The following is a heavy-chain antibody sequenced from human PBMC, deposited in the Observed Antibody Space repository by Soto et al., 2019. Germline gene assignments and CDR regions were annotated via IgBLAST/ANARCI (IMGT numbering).Heavy chain of an antibody. D-gene: IGHD3-3*01. CDR2: IKQDGSEK. V-gene: IGHV3-7*01. Sequence: GGSLRLSCAASAFTFRSYYMTWVRQAPGKGLDWVASIKQDGSEKYYVDSVKGRFTISRDNAKNSLYLQMNSLRAEDTAIYYCARVGLSDFWSGSFPSFDSWGQGTLVTVSS. CDR1: AFTFRSYY. J-gene: IGHJ4*02. CDR3: ARVGLSDFWSGSFPSFDS.